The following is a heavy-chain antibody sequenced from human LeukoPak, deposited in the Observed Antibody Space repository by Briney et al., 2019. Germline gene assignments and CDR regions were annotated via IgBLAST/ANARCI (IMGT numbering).Heavy chain of an antibody. Sequence: GRSLRLSCAASGFRFDDYAMHWVRQAPGKGLVWVSRINSDGSSTSYADSVKGRFTISRDNAKNTLYLQMNSLRAEDTAVYYCARGGSNYYDSSGYYCLDYWGQGTLVTVSS. CDR1: GFRFDDYA. J-gene: IGHJ4*02. CDR2: INSDGSST. D-gene: IGHD3-22*01. CDR3: ARGGSNYYDSSGYYCLDY. V-gene: IGHV3-74*01.